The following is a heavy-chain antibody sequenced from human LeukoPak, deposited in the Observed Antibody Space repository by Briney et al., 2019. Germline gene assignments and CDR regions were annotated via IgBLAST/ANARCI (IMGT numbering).Heavy chain of an antibody. D-gene: IGHD4/OR15-4a*01. CDR2: FDPEDGET. CDR1: GYTLTELS. Sequence: ASVKVSCKVSGYTLTELSMHWVRQAPGKGREGMGGFDPEDGETIYAQKFQGRVTMTEDTSTDTAYMELSSLRSEDTAVYYCATAKSLRYYYMDVWGKGTTVTVSS. CDR3: ATAKSLRYYYMDV. V-gene: IGHV1-24*01. J-gene: IGHJ6*03.